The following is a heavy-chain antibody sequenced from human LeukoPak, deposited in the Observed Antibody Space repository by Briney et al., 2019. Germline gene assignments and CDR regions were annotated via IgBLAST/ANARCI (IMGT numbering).Heavy chain of an antibody. V-gene: IGHV3-7*01. CDR3: ARDIASAGLFFDS. Sequence: GSLRLSCTASGFTFNNYWMNWVRQAPGKGLEWVANINQNGSEKYYVDSVKGRFTISRDNAKNSLYLQMNSLGADDTAVYYCARDIASAGLFFDSWGQGTLVTVSS. J-gene: IGHJ4*02. D-gene: IGHD6-13*01. CDR2: INQNGSEK. CDR1: GFTFNNYW.